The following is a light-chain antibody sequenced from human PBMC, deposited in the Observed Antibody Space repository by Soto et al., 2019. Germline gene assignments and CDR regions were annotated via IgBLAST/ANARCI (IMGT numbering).Light chain of an antibody. CDR2: GAS. Sequence: EIVLTQSPGTLSLSPGERATLSCRSSQSLSSNYLAWYQQKPGQAPRLLIYGASSRATGIPDRFSGSGSGTDFTLTISRLEPEDFAVYYCQQRSNWPPFTFGQGTRLEIK. J-gene: IGKJ5*01. CDR3: QQRSNWPPFT. V-gene: IGKV3D-20*02. CDR1: QSLSSNY.